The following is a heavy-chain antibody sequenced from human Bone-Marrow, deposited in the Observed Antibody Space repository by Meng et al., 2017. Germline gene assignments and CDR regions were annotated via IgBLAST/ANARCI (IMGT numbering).Heavy chain of an antibody. D-gene: IGHD3-22*01. J-gene: IGHJ4*02. CDR2: ISAYNGNT. V-gene: IGHV1-18*01. CDR1: GYTFTSYG. Sequence: ASVKVSCKASGYTFTSYGISWVRQAPGQGLEWMGWISAYNGNTNYAQKLQGRVTMTTDTSTSTAYMELRSLRSDDTAVYYCARDRDYYDSTDAARYFDYWGQGKLVNVAS. CDR3: ARDRDYYDSTDAARYFDY.